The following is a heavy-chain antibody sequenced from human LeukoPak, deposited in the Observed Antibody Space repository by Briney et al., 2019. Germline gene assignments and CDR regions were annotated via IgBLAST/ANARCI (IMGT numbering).Heavy chain of an antibody. CDR1: GFTVSANY. J-gene: IGHJ4*02. D-gene: IGHD5-18*01. V-gene: IGHV3-66*01. CDR3: ARGTNGYTYGFDY. Sequence: GGSLRLSCVASGFTVSANYMSWIRQAPGKGLEWVSFLFSGGTTYYADSVKARFTMSRDSSRNTLFLQMNSLRAEDTAVCYCARGTNGYTYGFDYWGQGTLVTVSS. CDR2: LFSGGTT.